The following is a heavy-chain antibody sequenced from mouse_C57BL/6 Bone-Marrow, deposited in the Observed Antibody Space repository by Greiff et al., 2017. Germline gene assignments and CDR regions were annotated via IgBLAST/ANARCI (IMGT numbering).Heavy chain of an antibody. CDR1: GFSLTSYG. D-gene: IGHD2-12*01. Sequence: VKLMESGPGLVQPSQSLSITCTVSGFSLTSYGVHWVRQSPGKGLEWLGVIWSGGSTDYNAAFISRLSISKDNSKSQVFFKMNSLQADDTAIYYCARKNYYSYYYAMDYWGQGTSVTVSS. CDR3: ARKNYYSYYYAMDY. J-gene: IGHJ4*01. V-gene: IGHV2-2*01. CDR2: IWSGGST.